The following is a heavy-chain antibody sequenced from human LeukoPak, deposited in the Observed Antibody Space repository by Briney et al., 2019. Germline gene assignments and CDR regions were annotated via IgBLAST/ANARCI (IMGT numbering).Heavy chain of an antibody. CDR3: ARTLSAAGVDY. V-gene: IGHV1-46*01. Sequence: ASVKVSCKASGYTFTGYYMHWVRQAPGQGLEWMGIINSSGGSTNYAQKFQGRVTMTRDTSTSTVYMELSSLRSEDTAVYYCARTLSAAGVDYWGQGTLVTVSS. CDR2: INSSGGST. CDR1: GYTFTGYY. D-gene: IGHD6-13*01. J-gene: IGHJ4*02.